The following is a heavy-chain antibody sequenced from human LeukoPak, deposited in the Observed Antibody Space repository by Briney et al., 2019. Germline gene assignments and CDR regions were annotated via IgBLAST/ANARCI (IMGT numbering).Heavy chain of an antibody. J-gene: IGHJ4*02. D-gene: IGHD2-15*01. CDR1: GGSISSHY. V-gene: IGHV4-59*11. CDR3: ARSSWQLPRRGELDY. Sequence: SGTLSLTCTVSGGSISSHYWSWIRQPPGKGLEWIGYIYYSGSTNYNPSLKSRVTISVDTSKNQFSLKLSSVTAADTAVYYCARSSWQLPRRGELDYWGQGTLVTVSS. CDR2: IYYSGST.